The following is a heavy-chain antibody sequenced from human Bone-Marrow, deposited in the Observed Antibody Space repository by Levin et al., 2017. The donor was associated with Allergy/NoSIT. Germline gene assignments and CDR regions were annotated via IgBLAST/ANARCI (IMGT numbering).Heavy chain of an antibody. J-gene: IGHJ6*02. Sequence: GGSLRLSCAASGFTFSSYGMHWVRQAPGKGLEWVAVISYDGSNKYYADSVKGRFTISRDNSKNTLYLQMNSLRAEDTAVYYCARDREFHSTIFGVVIIPTTSGGMDGWGQGTTVTVSS. CDR2: ISYDGSNK. D-gene: IGHD3-3*01. CDR3: ARDREFHSTIFGVVIIPTTSGGMDG. V-gene: IGHV3-30*03. CDR1: GFTFSSYG.